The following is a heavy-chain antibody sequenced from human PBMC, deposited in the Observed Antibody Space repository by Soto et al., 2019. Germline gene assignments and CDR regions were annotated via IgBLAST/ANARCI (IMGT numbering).Heavy chain of an antibody. D-gene: IGHD2-2*01. Sequence: SRSRSCSLSGFPFSSCPGQLVCTGQFQGLEWVAVISYDGSNKYYADSVKGRFTISRDNSKNTLYLQMNSLRAEDTAVYYCATIYCSSTSCYLKSYCDYWGPGTRVT. CDR1: GFPFSSCP. CDR2: ISYDGSNK. J-gene: IGHJ4*02. V-gene: IGHV3-30-3*01. CDR3: ATIYCSSTSCYLKSYCDY.